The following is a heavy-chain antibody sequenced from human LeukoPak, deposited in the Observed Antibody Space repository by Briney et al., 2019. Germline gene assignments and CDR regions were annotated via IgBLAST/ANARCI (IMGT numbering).Heavy chain of an antibody. J-gene: IGHJ4*02. CDR1: GGSMSSSNYY. V-gene: IGHV4-39*07. CDR3: ARGPPGSRRSSWPDY. CDR2: IYYSGNT. Sequence: PSETLSLTCSVSGGSMSSSNYYWGWIRQSPGKGLEWIGTIYYSGNTYYNPSLKSRVAISIDTSKNQFSLKLSSVTAADTAVYYCARGPPGSRRSSWPDYWGQGTLVTVSS. D-gene: IGHD6-13*01.